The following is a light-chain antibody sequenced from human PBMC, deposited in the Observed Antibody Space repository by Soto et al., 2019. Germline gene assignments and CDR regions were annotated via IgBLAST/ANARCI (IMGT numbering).Light chain of an antibody. J-gene: IGLJ1*01. CDR1: SSDVGSYDY. CDR3: FSYGGVNNFYV. V-gene: IGLV2-8*01. CDR2: EVT. Sequence: QSVLTQPPSASGSPGQSVTISCTGTSSDVGSYDYVSWYQHLPDKAPRLIVYEVTKLPSGVPDRFSGSKSGNTASLTVSGLQAAYEGDYYCFSYGGVNNFYVFGTGTKLTVL.